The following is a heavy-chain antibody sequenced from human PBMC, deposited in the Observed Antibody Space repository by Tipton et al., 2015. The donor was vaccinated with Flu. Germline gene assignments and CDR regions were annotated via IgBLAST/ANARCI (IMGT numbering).Heavy chain of an antibody. J-gene: IGHJ4*02. CDR3: ARSRYFDRSGYILNFDY. D-gene: IGHD3-22*01. CDR1: GYTFTSYY. Sequence: QSGPEVKKPGASVKVSCKASGYTFTSYYTHWVRQAPGQGLEWMGIINPRGGSTTYAPRFQGRVTMTRDTSTSTVYMELNSLRAEDTAVYYCARSRYFDRSGYILNFDYWGQGALVTVSS. V-gene: IGHV1-46*01. CDR2: INPRGGST.